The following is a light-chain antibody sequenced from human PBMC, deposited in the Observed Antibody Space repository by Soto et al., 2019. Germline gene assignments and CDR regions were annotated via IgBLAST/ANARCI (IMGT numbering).Light chain of an antibody. J-gene: IGKJ5*01. V-gene: IGKV1-39*01. Sequence: DIQMTQSTSSLSASVADRVTITCRASQSISSYLNWYQQKPGKAPKLLIYAASSLQSGVPSRFSGSGSGTDFTLTISSLQPEDFATYYCQQSYSTPITFGQGTRLEIK. CDR1: QSISSY. CDR2: AAS. CDR3: QQSYSTPIT.